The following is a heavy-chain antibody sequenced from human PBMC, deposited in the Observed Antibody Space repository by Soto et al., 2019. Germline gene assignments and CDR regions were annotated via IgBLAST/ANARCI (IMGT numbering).Heavy chain of an antibody. CDR2: AYYREST. CDR3: ARASDSSGYPDSFDI. J-gene: IGHJ3*02. V-gene: IGHV4-59*01. D-gene: IGHD3-22*01. CDR1: GASLSLYY. Sequence: SETLSLTCSVSGASLSLYYWSWIRQPPGKGLEWIGYAYYRESTNYNPSLKSRVTISVDTSKNQFSLNLSSVTAADTAMYYCARASDSSGYPDSFDIWGQGTMVTVSS.